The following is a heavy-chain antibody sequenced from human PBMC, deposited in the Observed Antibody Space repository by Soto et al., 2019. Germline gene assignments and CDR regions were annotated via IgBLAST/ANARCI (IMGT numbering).Heavy chain of an antibody. V-gene: IGHV3-53*01. Sequence: EVQLLESGGDLIQPGGSLRLSCAASGFTVRSNPMNWVRQAPGKGLEWVSIIHSGGSTYYADSVKGRFTISRDNSKNTVYIQMNNLRAEDTAVYYCARDLFSGGAEGMDVWGQGTTVTVSS. CDR3: ARDLFSGGAEGMDV. CDR2: IHSGGST. CDR1: GFTVRSNP. J-gene: IGHJ6*02. D-gene: IGHD3-10*01.